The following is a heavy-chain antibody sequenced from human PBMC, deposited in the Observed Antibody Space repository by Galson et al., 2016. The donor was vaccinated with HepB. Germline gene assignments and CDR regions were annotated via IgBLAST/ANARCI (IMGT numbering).Heavy chain of an antibody. Sequence: SLRLSCAASGFTFSNYAMNWVRQVPGKGLEWVSALSSSAITTHYADSVKGRFTISRDNSKNTLYLQMNSLRAEDTAVYYCAKGPNSEGGWVDYWGQGTLVCGSA. V-gene: IGHV3-23*01. J-gene: IGHJ4*02. CDR2: LSSSAITT. CDR3: AKGPNSEGGWVDY. CDR1: GFTFSNYA. D-gene: IGHD6-19*01.